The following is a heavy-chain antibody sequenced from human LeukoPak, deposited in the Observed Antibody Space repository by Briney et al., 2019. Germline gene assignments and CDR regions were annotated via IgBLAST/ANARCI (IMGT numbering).Heavy chain of an antibody. V-gene: IGHV3-48*01. CDR3: ARDPQYSSSWYMGSGEDY. CDR2: ISVSSNTI. J-gene: IGHJ4*02. CDR1: GFIFSSYS. D-gene: IGHD6-13*01. Sequence: PGGSLRLSCAASGFIFSSYSMNWVRQAPGKGLEWVSYISVSSNTIYYADSVKGRFTISRDNAKDSLFLQMNSLRAEDTAVYYCARDPQYSSSWYMGSGEDYWGQGTLVTVSS.